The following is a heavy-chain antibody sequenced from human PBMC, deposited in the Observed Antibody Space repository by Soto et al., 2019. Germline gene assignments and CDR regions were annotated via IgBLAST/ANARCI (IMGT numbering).Heavy chain of an antibody. CDR1: GGSISSSSYY. CDR3: ASYSYYYGSGSFSDY. CDR2: IYYSGST. D-gene: IGHD3-10*01. Sequence: QLQLQESGPGLVKPSETLSLTCTVSGGSISSSSYYWGWIRQPPGKGLEWIGSIYYSGSTYYNPSLKSRATTSVETSMTQFSLKLSSVTAADTAVYYCASYSYYYGSGSFSDYWGQGTLVTVSS. V-gene: IGHV4-39*01. J-gene: IGHJ4*02.